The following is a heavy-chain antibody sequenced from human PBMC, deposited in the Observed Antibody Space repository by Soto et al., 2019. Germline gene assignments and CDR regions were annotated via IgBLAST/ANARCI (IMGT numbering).Heavy chain of an antibody. CDR1: GYSFTSYW. V-gene: IGHV5-51*01. CDR2: IYPGDSDT. Sequence: GESLKISCKGSGYSFTSYWIGWARQMPGKGLEWMGIIYPGDSDTRYSPSFQGQVTISADKSISTAYLQWSSLKASDTAMYYCARQDNPAGYCSSTSCPSYYYYGMDVWGQGTTVTVSS. J-gene: IGHJ6*02. D-gene: IGHD2-2*01. CDR3: ARQDNPAGYCSSTSCPSYYYYGMDV.